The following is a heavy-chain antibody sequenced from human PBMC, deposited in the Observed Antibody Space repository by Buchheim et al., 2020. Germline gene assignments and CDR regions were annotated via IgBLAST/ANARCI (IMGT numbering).Heavy chain of an antibody. D-gene: IGHD1-1*01. CDR2: IYSGGST. Sequence: EVQLVESGGGLVQPGGSLRLSCAASGFTVSSNYMSWVRQAPGKGLEWVSVIYSGGSTYYADSVKGRFTISRDNSKNTLYFQMNSLRAEDTAVYYCATNWNDGSNYYYYGMDVWGQGTT. CDR3: ATNWNDGSNYYYYGMDV. J-gene: IGHJ6*02. CDR1: GFTVSSNY. V-gene: IGHV3-66*01.